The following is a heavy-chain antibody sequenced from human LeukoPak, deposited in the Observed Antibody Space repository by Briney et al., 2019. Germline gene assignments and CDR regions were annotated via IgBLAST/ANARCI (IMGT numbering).Heavy chain of an antibody. D-gene: IGHD5-12*01. V-gene: IGHV1-18*01. Sequence: GASVKVSCKASGYTFTSYGISWVRQAPGQGLEWMGWISAYNGNTNYAQKLQGRVTMTTDTSTSTAYMELSSLRSEDTAVYYCARGPGGRRTIVARPLPHIYGMDVWGQGTTVTVSS. CDR1: GYTFTSYG. CDR3: ARGPGGRRTIVARPLPHIYGMDV. J-gene: IGHJ6*02. CDR2: ISAYNGNT.